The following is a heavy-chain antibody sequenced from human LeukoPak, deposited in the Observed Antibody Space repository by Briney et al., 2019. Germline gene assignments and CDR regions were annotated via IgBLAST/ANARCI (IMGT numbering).Heavy chain of an antibody. Sequence: SETLSLTCTVSGDSISSYYWSWIRQPPGKGLEWIGHIHYSGSTNFNPSLKSRVTISVDTSKSQFSLKLSSVTAADTAVYYCARHMKGSGSYFDYWGQGTLVTVSS. V-gene: IGHV4-59*08. CDR3: ARHMKGSGSYFDY. J-gene: IGHJ4*02. CDR1: GDSISSYY. CDR2: IHYSGST. D-gene: IGHD3-10*01.